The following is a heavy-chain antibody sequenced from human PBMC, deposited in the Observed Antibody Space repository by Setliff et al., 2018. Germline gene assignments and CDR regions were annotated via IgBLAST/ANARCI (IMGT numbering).Heavy chain of an antibody. V-gene: IGHV4-34*01. J-gene: IGHJ4*02. CDR2: INHSGTT. D-gene: IGHD2-8*01. CDR3: ARDPGFRSGTWCLGD. Sequence: SETLSLTCTVYGVSFSDYCWGWVRQSPGKGLDWIGEINHSGTTNYDPSLEGRISISVDTSKRQFSLKLTSVTAADMAVYYCARDPGFRSGTWCLGDWGQGTQVTVSS. CDR1: GVSFSDYC.